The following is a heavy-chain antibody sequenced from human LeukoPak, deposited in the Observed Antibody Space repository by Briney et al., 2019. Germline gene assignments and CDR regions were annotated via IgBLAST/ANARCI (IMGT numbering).Heavy chain of an antibody. CDR3: ARDRDSSSWYGIDY. CDR2: IYYSGST. CDR1: GGSISSYY. D-gene: IGHD6-13*01. Sequence: SETLSLTCTVSGGSISSYYWSWIRQPPGKGLEWLGYIYYSGSTNYNPSLKSRVTISVDTSKNQFSLKLSSVTAADTAVYYCARDRDSSSWYGIDYWGQGTLVTVSS. J-gene: IGHJ4*02. V-gene: IGHV4-59*01.